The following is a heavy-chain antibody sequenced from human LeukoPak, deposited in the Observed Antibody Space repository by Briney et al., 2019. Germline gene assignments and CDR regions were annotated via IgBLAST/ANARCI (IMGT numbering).Heavy chain of an antibody. CDR1: GFAVNNRY. V-gene: IGHV3-53*01. CDR3: ARRHLGYSDDS. Sequence: PGGSLRLSCAVSGFAVNNRYMSWVRQAPGGGLEWVSVLYSDGTTYYADSVKGRFTISGDNSKNILYLQMNSLRVEDSAVYYCARRHLGYSDDSWGQGTQVTVSS. J-gene: IGHJ4*02. CDR2: LYSDGTT. D-gene: IGHD3-22*01.